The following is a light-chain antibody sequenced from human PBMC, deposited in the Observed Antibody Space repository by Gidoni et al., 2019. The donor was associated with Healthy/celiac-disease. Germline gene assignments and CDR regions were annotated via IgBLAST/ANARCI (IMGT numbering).Light chain of an antibody. CDR2: GAS. Sequence: EIVMPQSPATLSVSPGERATLSCRASQSVSSNLAWYQQKPGQAPRLLIYGASTRATGIPDRFSGRGSGTEFTLTISSLQSEDFAVYYCQEYNNWPPRTFGQGTKVEIK. J-gene: IGKJ1*01. CDR3: QEYNNWPPRT. CDR1: QSVSSN. V-gene: IGKV3-15*01.